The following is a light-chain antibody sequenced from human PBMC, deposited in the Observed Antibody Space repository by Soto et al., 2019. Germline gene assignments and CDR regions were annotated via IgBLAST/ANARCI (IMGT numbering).Light chain of an antibody. CDR1: QSVLYSSNNKNY. J-gene: IGKJ5*01. Sequence: DIVMTQSPASLAVSLGERATSNCKSSQSVLYSSNNKNYLAWYQQKPGQPPKLLIYWASTRESGVPDRFSGSGSGTDFTLTISSLQAEDVAVYYCQQDYNLPITFGQGTRLENK. CDR2: WAS. V-gene: IGKV4-1*01. CDR3: QQDYNLPIT.